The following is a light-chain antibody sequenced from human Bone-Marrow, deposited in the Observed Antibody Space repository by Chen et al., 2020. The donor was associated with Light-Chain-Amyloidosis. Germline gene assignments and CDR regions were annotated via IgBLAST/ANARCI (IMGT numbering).Light chain of an antibody. CDR2: EVT. J-gene: IGLJ1*01. Sequence: SALPHPASVSGSPGQSIPISCTGTSSDVGGDNHVSWYQQHPDKAPKLMIYEVTNRPSWVPDRFSGSKSDNTASLTISGLQTEDEADYFCSSYTITNTLVFGSGTRVTVL. V-gene: IGLV2-14*01. CDR1: SSDVGGDNH. CDR3: SSYTITNTLV.